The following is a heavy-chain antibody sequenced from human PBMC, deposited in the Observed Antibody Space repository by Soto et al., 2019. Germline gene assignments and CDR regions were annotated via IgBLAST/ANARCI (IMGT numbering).Heavy chain of an antibody. J-gene: IGHJ2*01. V-gene: IGHV4-61*01. CDR3: ARDSADYGDYDLHWYFDL. CDR2: IYYSGST. D-gene: IGHD4-17*01. CDR1: GGSVSSGSYY. Sequence: QVQLQESGPGLVKPSETLSLPCTVSGGSVSSGSYYWSWIRQPPGKGLEWIGYIYYSGSTNYNPSLKSRVTISVDTSKNQFSLKLSSVIAADTSVYYCARDSADYGDYDLHWYFDLWGRGTLVTVSS.